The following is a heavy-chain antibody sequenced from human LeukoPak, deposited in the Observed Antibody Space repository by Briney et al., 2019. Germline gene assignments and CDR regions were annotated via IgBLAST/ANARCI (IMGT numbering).Heavy chain of an antibody. CDR3: ARDPVHYPRYGYFDY. CDR2: ISGSGGST. Sequence: GGSLRLSCAASGFTFSSYAMSWVRQAPGKGLEWVSAISGSGGSTYYADSVKGRFTISRDNSKNTLYLQMNSLRAEDSALYYCARDPVHYPRYGYFDYWGQGTLVTVSS. D-gene: IGHD4-17*01. CDR1: GFTFSSYA. V-gene: IGHV3-23*01. J-gene: IGHJ4*02.